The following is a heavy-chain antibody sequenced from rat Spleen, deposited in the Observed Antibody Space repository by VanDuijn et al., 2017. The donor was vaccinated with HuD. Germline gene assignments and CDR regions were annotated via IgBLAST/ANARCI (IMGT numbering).Heavy chain of an antibody. V-gene: IGHV5-29*01. CDR1: GFTFNNYG. Sequence: EVQLVESGGGLVQPGRSLKLSCAASGFTFNNYGMAWVRQAPTKGLEWVAAISYDGITTYYRDSVRGRFTISSDNAKTTLYLQMDSLRSEDTATYYCAKNIYYSSYIYYFDYWGQGVMVTVSS. J-gene: IGHJ2*01. CDR3: AKNIYYSSYIYYFDY. CDR2: ISYDGITT. D-gene: IGHD1-2*01.